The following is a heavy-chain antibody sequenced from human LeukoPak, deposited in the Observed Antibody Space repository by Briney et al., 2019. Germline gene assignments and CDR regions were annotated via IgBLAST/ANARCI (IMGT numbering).Heavy chain of an antibody. CDR1: GFTFSSYA. D-gene: IGHD2-2*02. CDR3: AKGKYQLLYSSEYFQH. CDR2: ISGSGGST. V-gene: IGHV3-23*01. Sequence: PGGSLRLSCAASGFTFSSYAMSWVRPGPGEGLEWVSAISGSGGSTYYADSVKGRFTISRDNSKNTLYLQMNSLRADDTAVYYCAKGKYQLLYSSEYFQHWDQGTLVT. J-gene: IGHJ1*01.